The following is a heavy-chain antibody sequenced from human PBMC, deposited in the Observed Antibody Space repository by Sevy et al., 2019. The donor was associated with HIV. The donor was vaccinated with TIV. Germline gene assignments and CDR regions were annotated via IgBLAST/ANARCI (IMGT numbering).Heavy chain of an antibody. Sequence: GGCLRLSCAASGFTFSSYSMNWVRQAPGKGLEWVSYISSSSSTIYYADSVKGRFTISRDNAKNSLYLQMNSLRDEDTAVYYCAREIRGSYRPFDYWGHGTLVTVSS. CDR1: GFTFSSYS. J-gene: IGHJ4*01. V-gene: IGHV3-48*02. CDR3: AREIRGSYRPFDY. D-gene: IGHD3-16*02. CDR2: ISSSSSTI.